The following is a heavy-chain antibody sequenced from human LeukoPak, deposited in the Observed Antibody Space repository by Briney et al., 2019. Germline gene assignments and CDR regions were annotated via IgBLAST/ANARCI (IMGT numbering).Heavy chain of an antibody. CDR3: ARGPASSWYGTNYYGMDV. D-gene: IGHD6-13*01. Sequence: PSETLSLTCAVYGGSFSGYYWSWIRQPPGKGLEWIGEINHSGSTNYNPSLKSRITISVNTSKNQFSLKLSSVTAADTAVYYCARGPASSWYGTNYYGMDVWGQGTTVTVSS. CDR2: INHSGST. J-gene: IGHJ6*02. CDR1: GGSFSGYY. V-gene: IGHV4-34*01.